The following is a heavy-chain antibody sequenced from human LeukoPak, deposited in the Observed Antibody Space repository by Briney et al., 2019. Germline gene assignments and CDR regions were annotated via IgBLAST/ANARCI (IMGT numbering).Heavy chain of an antibody. CDR1: GYTLTELS. CDR2: FDPEDGET. V-gene: IGHV1-24*01. CDR3: ATVPVGGMGGWFDP. D-gene: IGHD1-26*01. J-gene: IGHJ5*02. Sequence: ASAKVSCKVSGYTLTELSMHWVRQAPGKGLEWMGGFDPEDGETIYAQKFQGRVTMTEDTSTDTAYMELSSLRSEDTAVYYCATVPVGGMGGWFDPWGQGTLVTVSS.